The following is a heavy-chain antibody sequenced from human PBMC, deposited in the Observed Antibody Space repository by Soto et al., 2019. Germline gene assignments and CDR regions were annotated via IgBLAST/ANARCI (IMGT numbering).Heavy chain of an antibody. V-gene: IGHV1-69*13. CDR2: IIPIFGTA. CDR3: ARGPPYSSSRYLGGVMDV. Sequence: SVKVSCKASGGTFSSYAISWVRQAPGQGLEWMGGIIPIFGTANYAQKFQGRVTITADESTSTAYMELSSLRSEDTAVYYCARGPPYSSSRYLGGVMDVWGQGTTVTVSS. D-gene: IGHD6-13*01. CDR1: GGTFSSYA. J-gene: IGHJ6*02.